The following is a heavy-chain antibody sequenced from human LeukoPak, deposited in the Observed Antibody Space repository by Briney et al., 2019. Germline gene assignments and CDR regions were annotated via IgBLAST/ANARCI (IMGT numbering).Heavy chain of an antibody. D-gene: IGHD2-2*01. CDR1: GFTFSSYA. J-gene: IGHJ4*02. V-gene: IGHV3-23*01. CDR3: AKTRMGYCSSASCQSFDF. CDR2: ISGSGGST. Sequence: GGSLRLSCAASGFTFSSYAMSWVRQAPGKGLEWVSAISGSGGSTYYADSVKGRFTISRDNSKNTLYLQMNSLRAEDTAVYYCAKTRMGYCSSASCQSFDFWGPGTLVTVSS.